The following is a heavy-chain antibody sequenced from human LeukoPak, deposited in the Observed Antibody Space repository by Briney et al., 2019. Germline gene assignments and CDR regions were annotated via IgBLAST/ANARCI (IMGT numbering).Heavy chain of an antibody. CDR3: ARSRYGDYAGWFDP. CDR2: SSSSSSTI. Sequence: PGGSLRLSCAASGFTFIDHTMNWVRQAPGKGLEWVSYSSSSSSTIHYADSVKGRFTISRDNAKNSLYLQMNSLRAEDTALYHCARSRYGDYAGWFDPWGQGTLVTVSS. D-gene: IGHD4-17*01. V-gene: IGHV3-48*04. CDR1: GFTFIDHT. J-gene: IGHJ5*02.